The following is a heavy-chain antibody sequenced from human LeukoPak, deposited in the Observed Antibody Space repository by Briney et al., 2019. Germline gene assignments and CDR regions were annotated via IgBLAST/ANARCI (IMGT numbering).Heavy chain of an antibody. CDR1: GFTFSSYA. CDR2: ISYDGSNK. V-gene: IGHV3-30-3*01. J-gene: IGHJ4*02. Sequence: GRSLRLSCAASGFTFSSYAMHWVRQAPGKGLEWVAVISYDGSNKYYADSVKGRFTISRDNSKNTLYLQMNSLRAEDTAVYYCARDKSGPGIVVTTLGYWGQGTLVTVSS. CDR3: ARDKSGPGIVVTTLGY. D-gene: IGHD6-19*01.